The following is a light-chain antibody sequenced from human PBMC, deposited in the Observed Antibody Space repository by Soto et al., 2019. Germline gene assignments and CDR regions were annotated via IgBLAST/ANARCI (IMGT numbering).Light chain of an antibody. V-gene: IGKV3-20*01. CDR1: QSVRSSY. CDR3: HQYGSLYT. J-gene: IGKJ2*01. CDR2: GAS. Sequence: EIELTQSPGTLSLSPGERATLSCRASQSVRSSYLAWYQQKPGQAPRLLIYGASSRATGIPDRFSGSGSGTDFTLTISRLEPEDFAVYYCHQYGSLYTFGQGTKLEIK.